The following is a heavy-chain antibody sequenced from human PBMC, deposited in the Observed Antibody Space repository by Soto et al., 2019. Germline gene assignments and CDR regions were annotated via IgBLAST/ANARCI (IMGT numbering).Heavy chain of an antibody. CDR3: ARGGHIAVVTASFDY. CDR2: IHPSGGGT. D-gene: IGHD2-21*02. J-gene: IGHJ4*02. V-gene: IGHV1-46*02. CDR1: GYTFNTYY. Sequence: QVQLVQSGAEVKKPGASVKVSCKPSGYTFNTYYLHWVRQAPGQALEWMGVIHPSGGGTTYAQKFLCRVTVTRDTSTSTVFMELSSLRSDDTAVYYCARGGHIAVVTASFDYWGQGTLVTVSS.